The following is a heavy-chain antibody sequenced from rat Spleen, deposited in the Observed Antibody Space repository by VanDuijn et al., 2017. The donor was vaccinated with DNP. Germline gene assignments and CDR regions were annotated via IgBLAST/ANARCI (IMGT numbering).Heavy chain of an antibody. Sequence: EVQLQESGPGLVKPSQSLSLTCSVTGYSITSNFKWSWIRKFPGNKLEWMGYINNAGNTNYNPSLKSRISITRDTSKNQFFLQVNSVTAEDTATYFCAREGGYDPFDYWGQGVMVTVSS. J-gene: IGHJ2*01. D-gene: IGHD2-3*01. CDR1: GYSITSNFK. CDR3: AREGGYDPFDY. CDR2: INNAGNT. V-gene: IGHV3-3*01.